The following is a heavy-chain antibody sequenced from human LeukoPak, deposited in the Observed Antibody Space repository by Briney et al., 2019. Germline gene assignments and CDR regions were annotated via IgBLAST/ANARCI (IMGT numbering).Heavy chain of an antibody. J-gene: IGHJ4*02. D-gene: IGHD4-17*01. CDR3: ARDLNDYGDYG. CDR2: IYSGGST. V-gene: IGHV3-66*01. CDR1: GFTVSSNY. Sequence: PGGSLRLSCAASGFTVSSNYMSWVRQAPGKGLEWVSVIYSGGSTYYADSVKGRFTISRDNSKNTLYLQMNSLRAEDTAMYYCARDLNDYGDYGWGQGTLVTVSS.